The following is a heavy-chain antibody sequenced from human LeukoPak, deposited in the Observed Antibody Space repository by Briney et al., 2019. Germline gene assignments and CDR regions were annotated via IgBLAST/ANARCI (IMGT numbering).Heavy chain of an antibody. D-gene: IGHD2-21*01. V-gene: IGHV4-59*01. Sequence: SETLSLTCTVSGESISGFYWTWIRQPPGKGLEWIGYIYYSGSTNYNPSLKSRVTISVDTSKNQLSLKLSSVTAADTAVYYCARGVVIAPQTFDYWGQGTLVTVSS. CDR2: IYYSGST. J-gene: IGHJ4*02. CDR3: ARGVVIAPQTFDY. CDR1: GESISGFY.